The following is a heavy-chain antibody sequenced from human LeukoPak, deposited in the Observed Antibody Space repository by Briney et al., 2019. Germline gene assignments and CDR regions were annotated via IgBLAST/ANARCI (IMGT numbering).Heavy chain of an antibody. CDR1: GFTFGDYA. J-gene: IGHJ4*02. CDR2: IRSKAYGGTT. CDR3: TREDTTVTTPPDC. V-gene: IGHV3-49*03. D-gene: IGHD4-17*01. Sequence: PGGSLRLSCTASGFTFGDYAMSWFRQAPGKGLEWVGFIRSKAYGGTTEYAASVKGRFTISRDDSKSIAYLQMNSLKTEDTAVYYCTREDTTVTTPPDCWGQGTLVTVYS.